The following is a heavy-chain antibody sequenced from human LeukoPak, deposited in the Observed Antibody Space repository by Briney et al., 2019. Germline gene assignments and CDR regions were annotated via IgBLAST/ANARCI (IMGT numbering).Heavy chain of an antibody. CDR1: GYIFTINS. V-gene: IGHV1-18*04. CDR3: ARGEFYYDL. CDR2: ISTFNGYT. D-gene: IGHD3-16*01. Sequence: ASVSVSCKPSGYIFTINSITWVRQASGQQLEWMGWISTFNGYTKYAQNLRGRITMTRDTSTGTVYLEMRNLRSDDTAVYFCARGEFYYDLWGQGTLVTVSS. J-gene: IGHJ4*02.